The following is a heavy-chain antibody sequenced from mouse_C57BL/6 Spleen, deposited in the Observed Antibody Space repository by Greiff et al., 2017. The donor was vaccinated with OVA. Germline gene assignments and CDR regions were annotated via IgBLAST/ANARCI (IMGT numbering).Heavy chain of an antibody. Sequence: EVKVVESEGGLVQPGSSMKLSCTASGFTFSDYYMAWVRQVPEKGLEWVANINYDGSSTYYLDSLKSRFIISRDNAKNILYLQMSSLKSEDTATYYCARDDYDYDGGFAYWGQGTLVTVSA. CDR1: GFTFSDYY. V-gene: IGHV5-16*01. J-gene: IGHJ3*01. CDR2: INYDGSST. D-gene: IGHD2-4*01. CDR3: ARDDYDYDGGFAY.